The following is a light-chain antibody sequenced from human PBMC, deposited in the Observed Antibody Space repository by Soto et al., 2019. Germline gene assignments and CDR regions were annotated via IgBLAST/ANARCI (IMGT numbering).Light chain of an antibody. V-gene: IGKV1-5*01. Sequence: DIQMTQSLSTRSPFVGDGVTITCRPSQNISVWLPWYNQRPGKAPKFLIYDASSLETGVPSRFSGSGSGTEFTLTIRSLQPDDFATYYCQQYDSSSPTFGQGTKLEIK. CDR1: QNISVW. J-gene: IGKJ2*01. CDR2: DAS. CDR3: QQYDSSSPT.